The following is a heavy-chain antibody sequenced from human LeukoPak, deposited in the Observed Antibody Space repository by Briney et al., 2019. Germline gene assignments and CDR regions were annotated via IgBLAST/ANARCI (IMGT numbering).Heavy chain of an antibody. D-gene: IGHD2-8*01. CDR1: GFTFSSYA. J-gene: IGHJ4*02. Sequence: GGSLRLSCAASGFTFSSYAMHWVRQAPGKGLEWVAVISYDGSNKYYADSVKGRFTISRDNSKNTLYLQMNSLRAEDTAVYYCARDGPRLMLYANPFDYWGQGTLVTVSS. V-gene: IGHV3-30-3*01. CDR3: ARDGPRLMLYANPFDY. CDR2: ISYDGSNK.